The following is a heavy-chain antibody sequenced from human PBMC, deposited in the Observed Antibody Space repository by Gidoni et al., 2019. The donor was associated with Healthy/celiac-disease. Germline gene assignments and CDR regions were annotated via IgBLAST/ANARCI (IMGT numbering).Heavy chain of an antibody. V-gene: IGHV4-34*01. J-gene: IGHJ4*02. CDR1: VGSFSGYY. CDR2: INHSGST. D-gene: IGHD1-26*01. Sequence: QVQLQQWGAGLLKPSETLSLTFAVYVGSFSGYYWSWIRQPPGKGLEWIGEINHSGSTNYNPSLKSRVTISVDTSKNQFSLKLSSVTAADTAVYYCARLRGSYGFDYWGQGTLVTVSS. CDR3: ARLRGSYGFDY.